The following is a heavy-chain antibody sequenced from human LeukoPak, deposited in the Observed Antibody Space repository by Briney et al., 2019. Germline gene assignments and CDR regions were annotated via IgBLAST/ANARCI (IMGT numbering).Heavy chain of an antibody. CDR1: GGTFSSYA. CDR2: IIPIFGTA. Sequence: GASVKVSCKASGGTFSSYAISWVRQAPGQGLEWMGGIIPIFGTANYAQKFQGRVTITADESTSTAYMELSSLRSEDTAVYYCARGGGVPAATSFDYWGQGTLVTVSS. J-gene: IGHJ4*02. CDR3: ARGGGVPAATSFDY. V-gene: IGHV1-69*13. D-gene: IGHD2-2*01.